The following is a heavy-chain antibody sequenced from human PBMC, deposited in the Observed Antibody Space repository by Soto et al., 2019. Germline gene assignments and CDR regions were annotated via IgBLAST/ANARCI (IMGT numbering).Heavy chain of an antibody. V-gene: IGHV3-23*01. CDR2: ISGSGGST. D-gene: IGHD6-19*01. Sequence: EVQLLESGGGLVQPGGSLRLSCAASGFTFSSYAMSWVRQAPGKGLEWVSVISGSGGSTYYADSVKGRFTISRDNSKSTPYVQRKSLRAEDTAVYYCARRSSGWYFDYWGQGTLVTVSS. CDR1: GFTFSSYA. CDR3: ARRSSGWYFDY. J-gene: IGHJ4*02.